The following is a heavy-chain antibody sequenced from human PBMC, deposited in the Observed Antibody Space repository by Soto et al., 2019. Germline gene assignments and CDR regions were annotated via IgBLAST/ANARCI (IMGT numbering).Heavy chain of an antibody. CDR2: IIPIFGTA. J-gene: IGHJ6*02. V-gene: IGHV1-69*06. CDR3: ARQPSSSSGGDYYYYGMDV. D-gene: IGHD6-6*01. CDR1: GGTFSSYA. Sequence: QVQLVQSGAEVKKPGSSVKVSCKASGGTFSSYAISWVRQAPGQGLEWMGGIIPIFGTANYAQKFQGSVTIPADKTAGTAYMERSSLRSEDTLVYYCARQPSSSSGGDYYYYGMDVWGQGTTVTVSS.